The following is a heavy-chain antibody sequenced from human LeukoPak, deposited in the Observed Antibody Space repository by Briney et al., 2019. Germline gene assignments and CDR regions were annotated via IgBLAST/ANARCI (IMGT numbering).Heavy chain of an antibody. CDR1: GYTFTNYA. CDR3: ARAYQRLGDLSLPDY. V-gene: IGHV7-4-1*02. J-gene: IGHJ4*02. Sequence: ASVKVSCKASGYTFTNYAMNWVRQAPGLGLEWMGWIHPSTGNPTYAQGFTGRFVFSLDTSVSTTYLQISSLKAEDTAVYYCARAYQRLGDLSLPDYWGQGTLVTVSS. D-gene: IGHD3-16*02. CDR2: IHPSTGNP.